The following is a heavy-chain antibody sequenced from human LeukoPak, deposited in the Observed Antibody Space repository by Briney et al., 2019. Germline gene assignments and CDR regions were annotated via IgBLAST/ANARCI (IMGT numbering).Heavy chain of an antibody. CDR3: ARIKPDY. CDR1: GGSFSGYY. Sequence: SETLSLTCAVYGGSFSGYYWSWIRQPPGKGLEWIGEINHSGSTNYNPSLKSRVTISVDTSKNQFSLKLSSVTAADTAVYYRARIKPDYWGQGTLVTVSS. J-gene: IGHJ4*02. CDR2: INHSGST. V-gene: IGHV4-34*01.